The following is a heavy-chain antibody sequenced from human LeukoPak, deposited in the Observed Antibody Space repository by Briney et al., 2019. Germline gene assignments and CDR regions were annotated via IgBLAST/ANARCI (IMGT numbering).Heavy chain of an antibody. CDR1: GFTFSSYA. Sequence: GGSLRLSCAASGFTFSSYAMHWVLQAPGKGLEWVAVISYDGSNKYYADSVKGRFTISRDNSKNTLYLQMNSLRAEDTAVYYCARGPWDNYGELDYWGQGTLVTVSS. D-gene: IGHD4-17*01. V-gene: IGHV3-30*04. J-gene: IGHJ4*02. CDR3: ARGPWDNYGELDY. CDR2: ISYDGSNK.